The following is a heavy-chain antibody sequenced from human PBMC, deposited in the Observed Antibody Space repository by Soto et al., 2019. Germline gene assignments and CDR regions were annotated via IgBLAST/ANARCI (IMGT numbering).Heavy chain of an antibody. Sequence: QVQLVQSVAEVNKPGSSVKVSCKASGGTFSSYAISWVRQAPGQGLEWMGGIIPISGTANYAQKFQGRVTITADESTSTAYMELSSLISEDTAVYYCARSQGSSTSLEIYYYYYYGMYFWGQGTTVTIAS. D-gene: IGHD2-2*01. CDR1: GGTFSSYA. CDR2: IIPISGTA. V-gene: IGHV1-69*01. J-gene: IGHJ6*02. CDR3: ARSQGSSTSLEIYYYYYYGMYF.